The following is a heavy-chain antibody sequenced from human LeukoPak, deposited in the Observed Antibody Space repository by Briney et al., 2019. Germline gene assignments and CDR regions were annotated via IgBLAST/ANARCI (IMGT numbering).Heavy chain of an antibody. CDR2: IYYSGST. CDR1: GGSISSGGYY. J-gene: IGHJ4*02. V-gene: IGHV4-31*03. Sequence: SETLALTCTVSGGSISSGGYYWSWIRQHPGKGLEWIGYIYYSGSTYYNPSLKSRVTISVDTSKNQFSLKLSSVTAADTAVYYCARGITSWYYFDYWGQGSVVTVSS. D-gene: IGHD1-14*01. CDR3: ARGITSWYYFDY.